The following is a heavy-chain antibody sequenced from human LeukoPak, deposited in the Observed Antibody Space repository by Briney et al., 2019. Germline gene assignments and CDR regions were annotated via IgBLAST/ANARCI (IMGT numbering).Heavy chain of an antibody. CDR1: GFIFSRHC. Sequence: GGSLRLSCAASGFIFSRHCMTWFRQAPGKGLEWVGNINEDGSAKYYVDSLKGRFTISRDNAKNSLFLHMDSLRAEDTAVYYCARRTTVVTINPKTVDYWGQGALVTVSS. CDR2: INEDGSAK. J-gene: IGHJ4*02. D-gene: IGHD4-23*01. CDR3: ARRTTVVTINPKTVDY. V-gene: IGHV3-7*03.